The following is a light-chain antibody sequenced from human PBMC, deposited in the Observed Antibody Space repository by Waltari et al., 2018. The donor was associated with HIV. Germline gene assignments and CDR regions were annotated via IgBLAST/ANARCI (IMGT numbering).Light chain of an antibody. CDR1: SSNIGPTT. V-gene: IGLV1-44*01. Sequence: QSVLTQPPSASGTLGQGVTISCFGSSSNIGPTTVNWYQHLPGAAPKLIIFRNHQRPSGVPDRFSGSQSGTSAFLTITGLLPGDEATYYCAAWDASLHVVFGGGTQLTVL. CDR2: RNH. CDR3: AAWDASLHVV. J-gene: IGLJ2*01.